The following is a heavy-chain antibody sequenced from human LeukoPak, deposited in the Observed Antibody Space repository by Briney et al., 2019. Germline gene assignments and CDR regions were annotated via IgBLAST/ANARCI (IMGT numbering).Heavy chain of an antibody. D-gene: IGHD3-10*01. CDR3: ARGLSPRINMVRGVRPPFRGVFDY. Sequence: PSETLSLTCAVYGGSFSGYYWSWIRQPPGKGLEWIGEINHSGSTNYNPSLKSRVTISVDTSKNQFSLKLSSVTAADTAVYYCARGLSPRINMVRGVRPPFRGVFDYWGQGTLVTVPS. CDR1: GGSFSGYY. CDR2: INHSGST. V-gene: IGHV4-34*01. J-gene: IGHJ4*02.